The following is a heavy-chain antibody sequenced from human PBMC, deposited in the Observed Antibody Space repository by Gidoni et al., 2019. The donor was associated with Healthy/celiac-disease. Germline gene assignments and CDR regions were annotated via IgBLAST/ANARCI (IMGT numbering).Heavy chain of an antibody. V-gene: IGHV3-30-3*01. D-gene: IGHD3-16*01. CDR2: ISYDGSNK. CDR3: ARDYASSIEDAFDI. CDR1: GFTFSSYA. J-gene: IGHJ3*02. Sequence: QVQLVESGGGVVQPGRSLRLSCAASGFTFSSYAMHWVRQAPGKGLEWVAVISYDGSNKYYADSVKGRFTISRDNSKNTLYLQMNSLRAEDTAVYYCARDYASSIEDAFDIWGQGTMVTVSS.